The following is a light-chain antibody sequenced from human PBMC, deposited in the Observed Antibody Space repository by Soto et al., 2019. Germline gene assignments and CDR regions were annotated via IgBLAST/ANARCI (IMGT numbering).Light chain of an antibody. CDR3: SSYTSSSSVA. V-gene: IGLV2-14*01. CDR1: SSDVGGYKF. J-gene: IGLJ2*01. Sequence: QSALTQPASVSGSPGQSITISCTGSSSDVGGYKFVSWYQQHPGKAPKLIIYEVSNRPSGVSHRFSGSKSGNTASLTISGLQAEDEADYHCSSYTSSSSVAFGGGTKLTVL. CDR2: EVS.